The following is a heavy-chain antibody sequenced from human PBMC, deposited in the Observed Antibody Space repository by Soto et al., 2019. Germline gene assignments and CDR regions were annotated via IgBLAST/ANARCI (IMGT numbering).Heavy chain of an antibody. CDR2: VNPNSGNA. Sequence: QVQLVQSGAEVKKPGASVKVSCKASGYTFTTFDINWVRQATGQGPEWMGRVNPNSGNADYAQNFQGRVTLTMNPSTSTAYMELSSLRSADTAIYYCSRIKRRVTGPREFDQWGQGTPVTVSS. D-gene: IGHD2-21*02. CDR1: GYTFTTFD. CDR3: SRIKRRVTGPREFDQ. V-gene: IGHV1-8*01. J-gene: IGHJ4*02.